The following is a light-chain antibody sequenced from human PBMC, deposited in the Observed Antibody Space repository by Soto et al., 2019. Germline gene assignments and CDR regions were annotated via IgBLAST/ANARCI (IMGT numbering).Light chain of an antibody. V-gene: IGKV3-20*01. CDR1: QSVSSSS. CDR2: GAF. J-gene: IGKJ3*01. Sequence: EIVLTQSPDTLSLSPGERATLSCRASQSVSSSSLAWYQQKPGQAPRLLIYGAFNRATGIPDRFSGSGSGTDFTLTFSRLEPEDFAVYYCQQYGDSPATFGPGTKVDIK. CDR3: QQYGDSPAT.